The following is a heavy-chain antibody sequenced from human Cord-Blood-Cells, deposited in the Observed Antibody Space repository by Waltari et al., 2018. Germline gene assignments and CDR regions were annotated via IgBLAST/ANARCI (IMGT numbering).Heavy chain of an antibody. J-gene: IGHJ3*02. CDR1: GFSLSNARMV. D-gene: IGHD4-17*01. Sequence: QVTLKESGPVLVKPTETLTLTCTVSGFSLSNARMVGSWLRQPPGKALEWLAHIFSNDEKSYSKSLKSRLTISKDTSKSQVVLTMTNMDPVDTATYYCARMDYGGNSNAFDIWGQGTMVTVSS. V-gene: IGHV2-26*01. CDR3: ARMDYGGNSNAFDI. CDR2: IFSNDEK.